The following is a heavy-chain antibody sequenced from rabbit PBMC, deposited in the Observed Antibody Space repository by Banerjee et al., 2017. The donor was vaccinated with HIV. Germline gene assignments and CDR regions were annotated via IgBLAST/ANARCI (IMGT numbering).Heavy chain of an antibody. Sequence: QSLEESGGDLVKPGASLTLTCTASGFSFSSSYYMCWVRQAPGKGLEWIACIYAGSSGSTYYASWAKGRFTISKTSSTTVTLQMTSLTVADTATYFCARGNGNGGYHYGFWFNFWGPGTLVTVS. D-gene: IGHD6-1*01. CDR3: ARGNGNGGYHYGFWFNF. V-gene: IGHV1S40*01. CDR2: IYAGSSGST. J-gene: IGHJ4*01. CDR1: GFSFSSSYY.